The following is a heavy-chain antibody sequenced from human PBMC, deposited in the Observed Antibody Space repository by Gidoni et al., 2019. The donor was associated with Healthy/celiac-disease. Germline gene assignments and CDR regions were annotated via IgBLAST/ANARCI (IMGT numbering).Heavy chain of an antibody. CDR3: ARVPTYYDILTGYAPLLAFDI. J-gene: IGHJ3*02. D-gene: IGHD3-9*01. V-gene: IGHV4-59*08. Sequence: VQLQESGPGLVKPSETLSLTCTVSGGSISSYYWRWIRQPPGKGLEWIGYIYYSGSTNYNPSLKSRVTISVDTSKNQFSLKLSSVTAADTAVYYCARVPTYYDILTGYAPLLAFDIWGQGTMVTVSS. CDR1: GGSISSYY. CDR2: IYYSGST.